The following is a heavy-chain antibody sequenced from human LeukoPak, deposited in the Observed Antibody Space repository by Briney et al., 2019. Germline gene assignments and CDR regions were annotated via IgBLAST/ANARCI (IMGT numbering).Heavy chain of an antibody. CDR3: AVDYGDRSDALDI. CDR2: ISGSGGST. D-gene: IGHD4-17*01. Sequence: GGSLRLSCAASGFTFSSYAMSWVRQAPGKGLEWVSAISGSGGSTYYADSVKGRFTISRDNSKNTLYLQMNSLRAEDTAVYYCAVDYGDRSDALDIWGQGTMVTVSS. CDR1: GFTFSSYA. J-gene: IGHJ3*02. V-gene: IGHV3-23*01.